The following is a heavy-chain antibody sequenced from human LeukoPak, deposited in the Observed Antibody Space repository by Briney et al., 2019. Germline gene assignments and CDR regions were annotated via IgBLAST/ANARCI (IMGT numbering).Heavy chain of an antibody. CDR1: KFSFTSYW. CDR3: ARDPTYYLRYGHFES. V-gene: IGHV3-74*01. D-gene: IGHD4-17*01. CDR2: INPDGSRT. J-gene: IGHJ4*02. Sequence: SGGSLRLSCAASKFSFTSYWMHWVRQAPGKGLVWVSRINPDGSRTNYADSVEGRFTISRDNAKNSVSLQMNNLRAEDTGVYFCARDPTYYLRYGHFESWGQGLLVTVSS.